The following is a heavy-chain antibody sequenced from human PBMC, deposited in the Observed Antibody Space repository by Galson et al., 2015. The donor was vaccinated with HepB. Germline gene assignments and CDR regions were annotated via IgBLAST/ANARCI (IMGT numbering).Heavy chain of an antibody. CDR2: IIPIYGTA. D-gene: IGHD2-15*01. CDR1: GGTFSSYA. CDR3: ARVGGKLGYCSGGSCSNWFDP. V-gene: IGHV1-69*13. J-gene: IGHJ5*02. Sequence: SVKVSCKASGGTFSSYAISWVRQAPGQGLEWMGGIIPIYGTANYAQKFQGRVTITADESTSTAYMELSSLRFDDTAVYYCARVGGKLGYCSGGSCSNWFDPWGQGPLVTVSS.